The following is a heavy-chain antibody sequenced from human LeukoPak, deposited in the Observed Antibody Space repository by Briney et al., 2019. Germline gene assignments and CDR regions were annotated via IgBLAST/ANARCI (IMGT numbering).Heavy chain of an antibody. CDR1: GLTFSTYA. CDR3: AKVQRDFVVVVAATRDYYYYGMDV. J-gene: IGHJ6*02. Sequence: GGSLRLSCEASGLTFSTYAMSWVRQAPGKGLEWVSAISGSGGSTYYADSVKGRFTISRDNSKNTLYLQMNSLRAEDTAVYYCAKVQRDFVVVVAATRDYYYYGMDVWGQGTTVTVSS. V-gene: IGHV3-23*01. CDR2: ISGSGGST. D-gene: IGHD2-15*01.